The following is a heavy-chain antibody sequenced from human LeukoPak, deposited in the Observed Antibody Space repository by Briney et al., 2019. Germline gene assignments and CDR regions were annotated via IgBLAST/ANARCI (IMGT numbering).Heavy chain of an antibody. D-gene: IGHD3-22*01. J-gene: IGHJ4*02. V-gene: IGHV1-69*04. Sequence: SVKVSCKASGGTFNSYTISWVRQAPGQGLEWMGRIIPILGIANYAQKFQGRVTITADKSTSTAYMELSSLRSEDTAVYYCARDSYYDSSGLFDYWGQGTLVTVSS. CDR2: IIPILGIA. CDR3: ARDSYYDSSGLFDY. CDR1: GGTFNSYT.